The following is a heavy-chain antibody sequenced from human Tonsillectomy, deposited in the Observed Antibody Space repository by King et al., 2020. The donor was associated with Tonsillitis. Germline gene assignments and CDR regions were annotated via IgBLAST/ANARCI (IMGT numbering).Heavy chain of an antibody. V-gene: IGHV4-59*01. D-gene: IGHD6-13*01. CDR1: GCSISSYY. CDR2: IYYSGST. Sequence: QLHESGPGLVKPSETLSLTCTVSGCSISSYYWCWIRQPPGKGLDWIGYIYYSGSTNYNPSLKSRVTISVDTSKNQFSLKLSTVTAADTAVYYCARTSAAADLDYWGQGTLVTVSS. CDR3: ARTSAAADLDY. J-gene: IGHJ4*02.